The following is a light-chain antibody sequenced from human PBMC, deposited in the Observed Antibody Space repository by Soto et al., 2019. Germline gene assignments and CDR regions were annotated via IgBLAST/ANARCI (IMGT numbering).Light chain of an antibody. CDR2: DVS. V-gene: IGLV2-14*01. CDR3: SSYPSSSTLYV. CDR1: SSDVGGYNY. Sequence: QSALTQPASVSGSPGQSITISCTGTSSDVGGYNYVSWYQQHPGKAPKLMIYDVSNRPPGVSNRFSGSKSGNTASLTISGLQAEDEADYYCSSYPSSSTLYVFGTGTKLTVL. J-gene: IGLJ1*01.